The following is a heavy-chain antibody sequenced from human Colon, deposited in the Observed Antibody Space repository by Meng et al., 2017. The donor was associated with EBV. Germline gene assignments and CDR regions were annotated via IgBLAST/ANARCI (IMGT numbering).Heavy chain of an antibody. V-gene: IGHV4-31*03. Sequence: QGQLEKSGPGLVMPSQTPSLTCTCSGGSISSGGYYWSWIRQHPGKGLEWIGYIYYSGSTYYNPSLKSRVTISIDTSKNQFSLKLSSVTAADTAVYYCARGPSRWLQFSFDYWGQGTLVTVSS. CDR1: GGSISSGGYY. CDR3: ARGPSRWLQFSFDY. CDR2: IYYSGST. J-gene: IGHJ4*02. D-gene: IGHD5-24*01.